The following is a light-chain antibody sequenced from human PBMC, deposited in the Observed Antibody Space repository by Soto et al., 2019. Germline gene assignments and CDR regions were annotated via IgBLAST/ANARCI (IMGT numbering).Light chain of an antibody. CDR2: GAS. CDR3: QQYGSSPLIS. V-gene: IGKV3-20*01. J-gene: IGKJ1*01. Sequence: EIVMTQSPATLSLSPGESATLSCRASQTVSITYLTWNQQKPGQAPRLLIFGASKRATGIPDRFSGSGSGRDFTLTISGLEPEDFAVYYCQQYGSSPLISFGQGTKVDIK. CDR1: QTVSITY.